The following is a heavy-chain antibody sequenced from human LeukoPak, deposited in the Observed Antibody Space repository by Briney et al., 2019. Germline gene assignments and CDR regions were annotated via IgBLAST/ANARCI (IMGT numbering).Heavy chain of an antibody. Sequence: GGSLRLSCAASGFTFSNYGMHWVRQAPGKGLEWVALISYDGSNEYYADSVKGRFTISRDNSKNTLYLQVTYLRPEDTAMYYCANLSPKSMMVVDPRYWGQGTLVTVSS. CDR1: GFTFSNYG. CDR3: ANLSPKSMMVVDPRY. V-gene: IGHV3-30*18. CDR2: ISYDGSNE. J-gene: IGHJ4*02. D-gene: IGHD3-22*01.